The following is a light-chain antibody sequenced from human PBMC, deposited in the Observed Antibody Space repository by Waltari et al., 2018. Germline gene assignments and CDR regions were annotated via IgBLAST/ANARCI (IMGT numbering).Light chain of an antibody. V-gene: IGLV2-14*03. CDR1: SSDVGVYNY. CDR3: SSYTTSSTRV. Sequence: QSALPQPASVSGSPGQSITISCTGTSSDVGVYNYVSWYQQHPVKAPTPMIYDVSNRPSCVSIRFSGSKSGNTASLTISGLQAEDEADYYCSSYTTSSTRVFGGGTKLTVL. J-gene: IGLJ3*02. CDR2: DVS.